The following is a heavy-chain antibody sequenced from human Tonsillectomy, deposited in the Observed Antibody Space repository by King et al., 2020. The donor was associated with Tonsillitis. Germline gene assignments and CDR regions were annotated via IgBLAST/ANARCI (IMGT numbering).Heavy chain of an antibody. CDR1: GFTLSTYW. CDR3: ASGWYGMDV. J-gene: IGHJ6*02. D-gene: IGHD2-15*01. V-gene: IGHV3-74*01. Sequence: VQLVESGGGVVQPGGSLRLSCAASGFTLSTYWMHWVRQAPGKGLVWVSRVNSDGSTTNYADSMKGRFTISRDNAKNTLYLQMHSLRAEDTAVYYCASGWYGMDVWGQGTTVTVSS. CDR2: VNSDGSTT.